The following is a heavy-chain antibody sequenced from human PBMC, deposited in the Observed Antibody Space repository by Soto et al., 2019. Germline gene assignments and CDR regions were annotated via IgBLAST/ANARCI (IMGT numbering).Heavy chain of an antibody. V-gene: IGHV1-8*02. CDR2: MNPGSGKT. J-gene: IGHJ4*02. D-gene: IGHD5-18*01. Sequence: ASVKGSCKAAGYALINFDGSWVRQATGQGLEWMGWMNPGSGKTGYANKFQGRVTMTRDASTGTAHLELSSLTSEDTAVYFCSKWSGYGASWGQGTLVTVSS. CDR3: SKWSGYGAS. CDR1: GYALINFD.